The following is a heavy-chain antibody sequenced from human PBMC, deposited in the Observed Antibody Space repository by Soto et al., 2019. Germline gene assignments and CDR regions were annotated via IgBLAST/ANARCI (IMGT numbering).Heavy chain of an antibody. CDR3: AAPYSTGHRLLGY. CDR1: GFTFSDYS. J-gene: IGHJ4*02. D-gene: IGHD6-19*01. V-gene: IGHV3-21*01. Sequence: GGSLRLSCVASGFTFSDYSVSWGRQAPGKGLEWLSSISSSSTFTHYADSVKGRFTISRDNAKNSLYLQMNSLRAEDTAVYYCAAPYSTGHRLLGYWGQGTLVTVSS. CDR2: ISSSSTFT.